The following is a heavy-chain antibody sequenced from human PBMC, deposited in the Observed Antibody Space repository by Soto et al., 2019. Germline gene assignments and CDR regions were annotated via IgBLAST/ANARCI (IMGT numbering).Heavy chain of an antibody. D-gene: IGHD3-22*01. CDR3: ARGRTYYYDSSGFSPHDY. CDR2: INHSGST. CDR1: GGSFSGYY. J-gene: IGHJ4*02. V-gene: IGHV4-34*01. Sequence: TSETLSLTCAVYGGSFSGYYWSWIRQPPGKGLEWIGEINHSGSTNYNPSLKSRVTISVDTSKNQFSLKLSSVTAADTALYYCARGRTYYYDSSGFSPHDYWGQGTLVTVSS.